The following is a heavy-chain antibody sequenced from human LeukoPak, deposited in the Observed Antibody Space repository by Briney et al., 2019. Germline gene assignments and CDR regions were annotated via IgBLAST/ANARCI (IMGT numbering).Heavy chain of an antibody. CDR3: AKRTYSSSWPGDYFDY. CDR1: GFTFSSYA. J-gene: IGHJ4*02. Sequence: GGSLRLSCAASGFTFSSYAMSWVRQAPGKGLEWVSAISGSGGSTYYADSVKGRFTISRDNSKNTLYLQMNSLRAEDTAVYYCAKRTYSSSWPGDYFDYWGQGTLVTVSS. CDR2: ISGSGGST. D-gene: IGHD6-13*01. V-gene: IGHV3-23*01.